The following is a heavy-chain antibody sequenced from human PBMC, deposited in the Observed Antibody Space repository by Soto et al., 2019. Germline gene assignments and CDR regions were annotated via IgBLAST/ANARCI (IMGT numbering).Heavy chain of an antibody. Sequence: QVHLVQSGVEVKKPGASVKVSCTAHGYNLREYGVSWLRQVPGRVFEWVGWISGDNVNRRSSQRFQDRLTMTTDTAKNTACRELRSLRSDDTAVYFCGREGQQLAQEQYFQVNGVDVWGQGTSVTVSS. CDR3: GREGQQLAQEQYFQVNGVDV. D-gene: IGHD6-13*01. CDR1: GYNLREYG. CDR2: ISGDNVNR. J-gene: IGHJ6*02. V-gene: IGHV1-18*01.